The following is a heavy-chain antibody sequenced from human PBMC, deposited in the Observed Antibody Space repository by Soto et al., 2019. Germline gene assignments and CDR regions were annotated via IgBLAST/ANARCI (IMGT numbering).Heavy chain of an antibody. CDR3: AKGGGDTWENGYYFDY. J-gene: IGHJ4*02. CDR1: GIIFYDYY. V-gene: IGHV3-23*01. D-gene: IGHD2-21*01. Sequence: EVQLSESGGGLVQAGGSLRLSCTASGIIFYDYYMSWVRQAPGKGLEWVSGISGSGYRKYYADSVRGRLTISRDNTRNTLSLQMNSLRAEDTAVYYCAKGGGDTWENGYYFDYWGQGTLVAVSS. CDR2: ISGSGYRK.